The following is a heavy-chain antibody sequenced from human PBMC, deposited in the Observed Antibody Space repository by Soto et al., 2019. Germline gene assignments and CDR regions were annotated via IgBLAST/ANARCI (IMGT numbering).Heavy chain of an antibody. Sequence: EVQLVESGGGLVQPGGSLRLYCAASGFTFDDYAIHWVQQIPGKGLEWVSGISWNGDATGYADSVKGRFTISRDNAKNSLYLQMDSLKTEDTAMYYCANLPLYGSGFDCWGQGTLVTVSS. D-gene: IGHD3-10*01. CDR1: GFTFDDYA. CDR3: ANLPLYGSGFDC. V-gene: IGHV3-9*01. J-gene: IGHJ4*02. CDR2: ISWNGDAT.